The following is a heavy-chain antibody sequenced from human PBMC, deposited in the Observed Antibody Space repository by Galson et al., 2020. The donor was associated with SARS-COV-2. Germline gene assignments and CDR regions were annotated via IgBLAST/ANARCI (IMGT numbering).Heavy chain of an antibody. CDR3: ARLTLIDTRVDY. CDR1: DGSISSSSHY. CDR2: LSYSGNT. J-gene: IGHJ4*02. V-gene: IGHV4-39*01. Sequence: KSSETLCLTCTVSDGSISSSSHYWGWIRQPPGKGLEWVGTLSYSGNTYYNPSLKSRVTVSVDTSKTQFSLKLTSVTAADTSIYYCARLTLIDTRVDYWGQGTLVTVSS. D-gene: IGHD3-22*01.